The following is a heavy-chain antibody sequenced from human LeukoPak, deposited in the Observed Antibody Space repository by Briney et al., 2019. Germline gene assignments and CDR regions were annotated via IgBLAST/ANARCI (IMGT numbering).Heavy chain of an antibody. CDR2: IYTSGST. CDR1: GGSISSGSYY. Sequence: SETLSLTCTVSGGSISSGSYYWSWIRQPAGKGLEWIGRIYTSGSTNYNPSLKSRVTISVDTSKNQFSLKLSSVTAADTAVYYCARDYYYGSGSYRDYYYYYMDVWGKGTTVTISS. J-gene: IGHJ6*03. V-gene: IGHV4-61*02. D-gene: IGHD3-10*01. CDR3: ARDYYYGSGSYRDYYYYYMDV.